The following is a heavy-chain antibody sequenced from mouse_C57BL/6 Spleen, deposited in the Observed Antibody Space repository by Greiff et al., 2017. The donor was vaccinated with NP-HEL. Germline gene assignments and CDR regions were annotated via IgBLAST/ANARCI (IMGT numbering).Heavy chain of an antibody. CDR1: GYSFTSYY. D-gene: IGHD2-4*01. Sequence: QVQLQQSGPELVKPGASVKISCKASGYSFTSYYIHWVKQRPGQGLEWIGWIYPGSGNTKYNEKFKGKATLTADTSSSTAYMQLSSLTSEDSAVYYCARSPLYYDYDDGFDYWGQGTPLTVSS. J-gene: IGHJ2*01. V-gene: IGHV1-66*01. CDR2: IYPGSGNT. CDR3: ARSPLYYDYDDGFDY.